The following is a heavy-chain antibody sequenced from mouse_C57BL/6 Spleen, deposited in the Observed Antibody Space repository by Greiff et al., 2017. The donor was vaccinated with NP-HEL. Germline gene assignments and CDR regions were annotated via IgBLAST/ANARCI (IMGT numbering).Heavy chain of an antibody. D-gene: IGHD2-5*01. V-gene: IGHV2-2*01. CDR2: IWSGGST. CDR1: GFSLTSYG. CDR3: ARTYYSNYYYFDY. Sequence: QVQLQQSGPGLVQPSQSLSITCTVSGFSLTSYGVHWVRQSPGKGLAWLGVIWSGGSTDYHAAFISRLSISKDNSKSQVFFKMNSLQADDTAIYYCARTYYSNYYYFDYWGQGTTLTVSS. J-gene: IGHJ2*01.